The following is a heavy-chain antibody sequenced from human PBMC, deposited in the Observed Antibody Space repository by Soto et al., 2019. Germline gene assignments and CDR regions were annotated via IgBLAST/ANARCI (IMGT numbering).Heavy chain of an antibody. J-gene: IGHJ6*02. CDR3: AMFKSTYYYDSSGYRSWSYYGMDV. CDR1: GYTFTSYD. V-gene: IGHV1-8*01. D-gene: IGHD3-22*01. CDR2: MNPNSGNT. Sequence: ASVKVSCKASGYTFTSYDINWVRQATGQGLEWMGWMNPNSGNTGYAQKFQGRVTMTRNTSISTAYMELSSLRSEDTAVYYCAMFKSTYYYDSSGYRSWSYYGMDVWGQGTTVTV.